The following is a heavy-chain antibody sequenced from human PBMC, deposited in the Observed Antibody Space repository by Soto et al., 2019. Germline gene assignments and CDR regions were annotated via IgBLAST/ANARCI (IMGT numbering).Heavy chain of an antibody. J-gene: IGHJ4*02. CDR3: ARDPRVYYDSSGYYWVY. Sequence: QVQLVQSGPEVKKPGASVKVSCKASGYTFSSYAISWVRQAPGQGLEWMGWISAYNGNTNYAQNFQGRVTMTTDTSTSKAYMELRSLRSDDTAVYYCARDPRVYYDSSGYYWVYWGQGTLVTVSS. CDR1: GYTFSSYA. V-gene: IGHV1-18*01. CDR2: ISAYNGNT. D-gene: IGHD3-22*01.